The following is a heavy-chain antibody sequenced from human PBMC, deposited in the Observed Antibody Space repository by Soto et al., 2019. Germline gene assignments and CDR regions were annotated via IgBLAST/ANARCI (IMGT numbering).Heavy chain of an antibody. D-gene: IGHD2-2*01. V-gene: IGHV3-30-3*01. CDR3: ARDPAYCSSSSCYSDHPMHL. Sequence: QVQLVESGGGVVQPGRSLRLSCVASGYTFSTYAMHWVRQAPGKGLEWVAIISYDGSNKYYADSVKDRFTVSRDNSRHTLYLQMSTLRAAETAVYHCARDPAYCSSSSCYSDHPMHLWGQGTTVTVSS. J-gene: IGHJ6*02. CDR1: GYTFSTYA. CDR2: ISYDGSNK.